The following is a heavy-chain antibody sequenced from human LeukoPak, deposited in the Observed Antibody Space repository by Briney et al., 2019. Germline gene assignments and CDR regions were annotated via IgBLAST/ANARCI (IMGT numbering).Heavy chain of an antibody. CDR1: GFTPSSYA. CDR2: ISGSGGRT. V-gene: IGHV3-23*01. D-gene: IGHD5-12*01. Sequence: GGSLRLSCAASGFTPSSYAMSWVRQPPGKVLGWVSSISGSGGRTYYADSVKGRFIISRDNSKNTLYLQMNSLRAEDTAVYYCSKDRAGYSGARGFDYWGQGTLVTVSS. J-gene: IGHJ4*02. CDR3: SKDRAGYSGARGFDY.